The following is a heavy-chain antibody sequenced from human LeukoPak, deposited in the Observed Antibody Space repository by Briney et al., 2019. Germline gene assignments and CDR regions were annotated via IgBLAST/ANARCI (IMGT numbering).Heavy chain of an antibody. V-gene: IGHV1-69*13. CDR2: IIPIFGTA. J-gene: IGHJ3*02. CDR1: GGTFSSYA. D-gene: IGHD1-1*01. CDR3: ARRGYKTGTPRDDAFDI. Sequence: ASVKVSCKASGGTFSSYAISWVRQAPGQGLEWMGGIIPIFGTANYAQKFQGRVTITADESTSTAYMELSSLRSDDTAVYYCARRGYKTGTPRDDAFDIWGQGTMVTVSS.